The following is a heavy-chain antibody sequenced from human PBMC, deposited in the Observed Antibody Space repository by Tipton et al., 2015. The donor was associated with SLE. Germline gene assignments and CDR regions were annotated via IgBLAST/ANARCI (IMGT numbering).Heavy chain of an antibody. D-gene: IGHD5-18*01. CDR2: INPSGGST. CDR3: ARDRSGYLDAFDI. Sequence: QLVQSGPEVKKPGASVKVSCKASGYTFTSHYMHWVRQAPGQGLEWMGIINPSGGSTSYTQKFQGRVTMTRDTSTSTVYMELSSLRSEDTAVYYCARDRSGYLDAFDIWGQGTMVTVSS. CDR1: GYTFTSHY. V-gene: IGHV1-46*01. J-gene: IGHJ3*02.